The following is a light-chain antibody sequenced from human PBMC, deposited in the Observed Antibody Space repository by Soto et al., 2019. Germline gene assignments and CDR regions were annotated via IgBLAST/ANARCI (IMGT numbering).Light chain of an antibody. V-gene: IGLV1-40*01. CDR1: SANIGAGYD. Sequence: QSVLTQPPSVSGAPGQRVTSSCTGSSANIGAGYDAHLLLQLPGTAPKLLIYGNTKRPSGVPDRFSGSKSGTSASLAITGLQAEDEADYYCQSYDSTLNAVVFGGGTKLPVL. CDR3: QSYDSTLNAVV. CDR2: GNT. J-gene: IGLJ2*01.